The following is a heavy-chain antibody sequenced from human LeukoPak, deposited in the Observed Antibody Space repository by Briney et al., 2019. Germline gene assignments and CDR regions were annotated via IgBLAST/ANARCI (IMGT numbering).Heavy chain of an antibody. D-gene: IGHD4-17*01. CDR2: IYHSGST. CDR1: GGSISSGGYY. V-gene: IGHV4-30-2*01. CDR3: ASGDDYGDCREVCYGMDV. J-gene: IGHJ6*02. Sequence: SETLSLTCTVSGGSISSGGYYWSWIRRPPGKGLEWIGYIYHSGSTYYNPSLKSRVTISVDRSKNQFSLKLSSVTAADTAVYYCASGDDYGDCREVCYGMDVWGQGTTVTVSS.